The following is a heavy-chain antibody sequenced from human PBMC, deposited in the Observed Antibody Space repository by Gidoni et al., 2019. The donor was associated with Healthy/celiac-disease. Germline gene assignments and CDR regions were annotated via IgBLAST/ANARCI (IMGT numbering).Heavy chain of an antibody. V-gene: IGHV4-4*02. CDR2: IYHSGST. J-gene: IGHJ3*02. D-gene: IGHD3-22*01. CDR3: ARERNYDSGHYAFDI. CDR1: VGSISSSNW. Sequence: QVQLQESGPGLVKPSGTLSLTCAVSVGSISSSNWWSWVRQPPGKGLEGIGEIYHSGSTNYNPSLKSRVTISVDKSKNQFSLKLSSVTAADTAVYYCARERNYDSGHYAFDIWGQGTMVTVSS.